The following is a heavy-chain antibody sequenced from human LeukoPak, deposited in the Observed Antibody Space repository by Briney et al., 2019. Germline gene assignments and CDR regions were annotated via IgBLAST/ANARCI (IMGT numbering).Heavy chain of an antibody. CDR2: IYYSGST. D-gene: IGHD4-23*01. V-gene: IGHV4-39*01. CDR3: ARHADYGGNFNLDY. J-gene: IGHJ4*02. Sequence: SETLSLTCTVSGGSTSSSSYYWGWIRQPPGKGLEWIGSIYYSGSTYYNPSLKSRVTISVDTSKNQFSLKLSSVTAADTAVYYCARHADYGGNFNLDYWGQGTLVTVSS. CDR1: GGSTSSSSYY.